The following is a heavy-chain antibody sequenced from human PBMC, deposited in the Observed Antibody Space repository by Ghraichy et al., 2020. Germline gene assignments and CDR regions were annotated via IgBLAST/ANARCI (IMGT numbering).Heavy chain of an antibody. J-gene: IGHJ4*02. CDR2: IDWDDDK. Sequence: QTLSLTCTFSGFSLSTSGMCVSWIRQPPGKALEWLALIDWDDDKYYSTSLKTRLTISKDTSKNQVVLTMTNMDPVDTATYYCARAYGDPYYFDYWGQGTLVTVSS. V-gene: IGHV2-70*01. D-gene: IGHD4-17*01. CDR1: GFSLSTSGMC. CDR3: ARAYGDPYYFDY.